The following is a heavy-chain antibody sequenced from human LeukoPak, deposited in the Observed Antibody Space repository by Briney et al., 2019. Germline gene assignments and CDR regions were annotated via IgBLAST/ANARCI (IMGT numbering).Heavy chain of an antibody. V-gene: IGHV1-2*02. Sequence: ASVKVCCKASGYTFTGYYMHWVRQAPGQGLEWMGWINPNSGGTNYAQKFQGRVTMTRDTSISTAYMELSRLRSDDTAVYYCARSGSGYYLFFDYWGQGTLVTVSS. D-gene: IGHD3-22*01. CDR1: GYTFTGYY. CDR3: ARSGSGYYLFFDY. J-gene: IGHJ4*02. CDR2: INPNSGGT.